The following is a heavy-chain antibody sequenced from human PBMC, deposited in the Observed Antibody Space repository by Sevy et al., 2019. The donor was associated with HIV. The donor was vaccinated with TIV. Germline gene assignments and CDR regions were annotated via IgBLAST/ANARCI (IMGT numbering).Heavy chain of an antibody. D-gene: IGHD1-26*01. CDR2: ISRASDSI. J-gene: IGHJ4*02. V-gene: IGHV3-48*02. CDR3: AREHTGSFPDF. CDR1: GFTFRDYP. Sequence: GGSLRLSCAASGFTFRDYPMNWIRQAPGKGLERLSYISRASDSIYYADSVMGRFTVSRDNAKNSLYLQMDRLSDEDTAIYYCAREHTGSFPDFWGQGTLVTVSS.